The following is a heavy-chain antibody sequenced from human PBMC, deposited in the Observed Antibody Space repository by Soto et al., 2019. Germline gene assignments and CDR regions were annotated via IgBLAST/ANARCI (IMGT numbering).Heavy chain of an antibody. CDR3: ARDPRPPSGWLGFWEYGMDV. D-gene: IGHD3-3*01. Sequence: GASVKVPCKASGYTFTGNYIHWVRQAPGQGLEWMGWVNPDNGGTTSAQKFQGRVTMTRDTSVTTAYMELSRLTSDDTAVYYCARDPRPPSGWLGFWEYGMDVWGQGTTVTVSS. J-gene: IGHJ6*02. CDR1: GYTFTGNY. V-gene: IGHV1-2*02. CDR2: VNPDNGGT.